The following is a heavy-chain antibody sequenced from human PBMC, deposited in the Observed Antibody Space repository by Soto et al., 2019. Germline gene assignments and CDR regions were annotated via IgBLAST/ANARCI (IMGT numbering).Heavy chain of an antibody. J-gene: IGHJ4*02. D-gene: IGHD6-19*01. CDR3: ARDRGDWAVARTSYFDY. CDR1: GFTFSDYY. V-gene: IGHV3-11*06. CDR2: ISSSSSYT. Sequence: GGSLRLSCAASGFTFSDYYMSWIRQAPGKGLEWVSYISSSSSYTNYADSVKGRFTISRDNAKNSLYLQMNSLRAEDTAVYYCARDRGDWAVARTSYFDYWGQGTLVTVSS.